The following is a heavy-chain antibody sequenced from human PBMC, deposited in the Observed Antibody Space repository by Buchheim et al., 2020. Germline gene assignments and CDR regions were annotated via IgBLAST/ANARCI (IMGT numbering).Heavy chain of an antibody. V-gene: IGHV4-34*01. CDR1: GGSFSGYS. Sequence: QVQLQQWGAGLLKPSETLSLTCAVSGGSFSGYSWTWIRQPPGKGLEWIGEVNHSGTNNYNPSLKSRVTISFDTSKKQFSLNLTSVTDADTAVYYCAAPTVIGGYYHGIDVWGQGTT. D-gene: IGHD2-21*01. CDR2: VNHSGTN. CDR3: AAPTVIGGYYHGIDV. J-gene: IGHJ6*02.